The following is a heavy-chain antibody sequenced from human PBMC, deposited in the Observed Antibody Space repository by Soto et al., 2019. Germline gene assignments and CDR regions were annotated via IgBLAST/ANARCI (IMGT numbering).Heavy chain of an antibody. CDR3: ARGGFWSGYYTDDYYGTDD. D-gene: IGHD3-3*01. CDR2: IYPGDSDT. CDR1: GYSFTSYW. V-gene: IGHV5-51*01. Sequence: PGESLKISCKGSGYSFTSYWIGWVRQMPGKGLEWMGIIYPGDSDTRYSPSFQGQVTISADKSISTAYLQWSSLTASDTAMYYGARGGFWSGYYTDDYYGTDDWGRGTTVGVSS. J-gene: IGHJ6*02.